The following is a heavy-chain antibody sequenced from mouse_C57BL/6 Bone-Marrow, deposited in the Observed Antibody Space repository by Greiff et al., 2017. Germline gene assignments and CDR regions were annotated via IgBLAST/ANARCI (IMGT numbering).Heavy chain of an antibody. J-gene: IGHJ2*01. Sequence: QVHVKQSGAELVKPGASVKLSCKASGYTFTSYWMHWVKQRPGQGLEWIGMIHPNSGSTNYNEKFKSKDTLTVDKSSSTAYMQLSSLTSEDSAVXYCAREDYGNYVAFFDYWGQGTTLTVSS. D-gene: IGHD2-1*01. V-gene: IGHV1-64*01. CDR2: IHPNSGST. CDR1: GYTFTSYW. CDR3: AREDYGNYVAFFDY.